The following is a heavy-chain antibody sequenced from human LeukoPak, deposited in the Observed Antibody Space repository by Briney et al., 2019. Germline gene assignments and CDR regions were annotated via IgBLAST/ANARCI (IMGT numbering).Heavy chain of an antibody. CDR1: GFTFSDHY. CDR3: AREKTYYYDSSGYYNWFDP. CDR2: TRNKANSYTT. J-gene: IGHJ5*02. D-gene: IGHD3-22*01. V-gene: IGHV3-72*01. Sequence: GGSLRLSCAASGFTFSDHYMDWVRQAPGKGLEWVGRTRNKANSYTTEYAASVKGRFTISRGDSKNSLYLQVNSLKTEDTAVYYCAREKTYYYDSSGYYNWFDPWGQGTLVTVSS.